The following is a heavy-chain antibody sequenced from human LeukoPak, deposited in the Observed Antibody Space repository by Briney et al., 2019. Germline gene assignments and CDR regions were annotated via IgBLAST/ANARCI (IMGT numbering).Heavy chain of an antibody. Sequence: GGSLRLSCAASGFTFSSYAMSWVRQAPGKGLEWVSAISGSGGSTYYADSVKGRFTISRDNSKNTLYLQMNSLRAEDTAVYYCAKAFHYVAGTLYYFGYWGQGTLVTVSS. V-gene: IGHV3-23*01. CDR3: AKAFHYVAGTLYYFGY. D-gene: IGHD6-19*01. CDR2: ISGSGGST. CDR1: GFTFSSYA. J-gene: IGHJ4*02.